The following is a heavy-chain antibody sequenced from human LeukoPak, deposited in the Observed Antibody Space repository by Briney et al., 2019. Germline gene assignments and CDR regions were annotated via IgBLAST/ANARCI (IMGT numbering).Heavy chain of an antibody. D-gene: IGHD3-3*01. Sequence: GGSLRLSCAASGFTFSSYWMSWVRQAPGKGLEWVANIKQDGSEKYYVDSVKGRFTISRDNAKNSLYLQMNSLRAEDTAVYYCASTRLEWLGGGGEDYWGQGTLVTVSS. V-gene: IGHV3-7*01. CDR2: IKQDGSEK. J-gene: IGHJ4*02. CDR1: GFTFSSYW. CDR3: ASTRLEWLGGGGEDY.